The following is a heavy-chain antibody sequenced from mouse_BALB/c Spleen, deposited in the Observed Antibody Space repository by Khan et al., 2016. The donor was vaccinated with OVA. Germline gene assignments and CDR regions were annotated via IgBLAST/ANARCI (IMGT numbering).Heavy chain of an antibody. CDR3: ARGNYYGYYFDY. CDR1: GYSITSGYA. Sequence: EVQLQESGPGLVKPSQSLSLTCTVTGYSITSGYAWNWIRQFPGNQLEWMGYISYSGGTSYNPSLKSRISITRDTSKNQFFLQLKSVTTEETATYYCARGNYYGYYFDYWGKGTTLTVSS. J-gene: IGHJ2*01. D-gene: IGHD1-1*01. CDR2: ISYSGGT. V-gene: IGHV3-2*02.